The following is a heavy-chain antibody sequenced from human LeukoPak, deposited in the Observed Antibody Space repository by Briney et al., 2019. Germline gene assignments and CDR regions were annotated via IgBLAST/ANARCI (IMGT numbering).Heavy chain of an antibody. D-gene: IGHD1-1*01. CDR2: IKYDGDEE. V-gene: IGHV3-7*01. CDR3: KSGGAAPGSFDN. Sequence: GGSLRLSCAASGFTFSDYWMSWMRQAPGKGLEWVANIKYDGDEEYHVDSVKGRFTISRDNAKNSVYLQLNSLRVEDTAVYYCKSGGAAPGSFDNWGQGTLVTVSP. J-gene: IGHJ4*02. CDR1: GFTFSDYW.